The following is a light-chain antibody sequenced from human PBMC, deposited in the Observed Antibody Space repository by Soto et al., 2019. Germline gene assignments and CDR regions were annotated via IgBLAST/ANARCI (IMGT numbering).Light chain of an antibody. Sequence: QSVLTQSPSVSAAPGQTVTISCSGTSSNIGNNYVSWYQLLPETAPKLLIYDNIKRPSGIPDRFSGSKSGTSATLVITGLQTGDEANYYCGTWESSRNWVFGAGTKLTVL. CDR2: DNI. CDR3: GTWESSRNWV. CDR1: SSNIGNNY. J-gene: IGLJ3*02. V-gene: IGLV1-51*01.